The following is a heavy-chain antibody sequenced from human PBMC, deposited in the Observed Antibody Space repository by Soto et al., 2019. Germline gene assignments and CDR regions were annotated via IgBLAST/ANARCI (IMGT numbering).Heavy chain of an antibody. CDR1: GGSISSGGYS. D-gene: IGHD4-17*01. CDR3: ARAETTVTYWYFDL. CDR2: IYHSGST. V-gene: IGHV4-30-2*01. J-gene: IGHJ2*01. Sequence: QLQLQESGSGLVKPSQTLSLTCAVSGGSISSGGYSWSWIRQPPGKGLEWIGYIYHSGSTYYNPSLKSRVTIAVDRSKTQFSLKLSSVTAADTAVYYCARAETTVTYWYFDLWGRGTLVTVSS.